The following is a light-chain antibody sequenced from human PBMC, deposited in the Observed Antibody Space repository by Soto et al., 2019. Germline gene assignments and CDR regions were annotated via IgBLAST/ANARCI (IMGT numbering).Light chain of an antibody. Sequence: DIQMTQSPSSLSPSFGDRVTITCRASRSISDWLAWYQQKPGKAPELLIFDASNLKSGVSSRFSGSGSGTEFTLTISRLQPDDVATYYCLQYSSHSWTFGQGTKVEIK. CDR3: LQYSSHSWT. V-gene: IGKV1-5*01. CDR1: RSISDW. J-gene: IGKJ1*01. CDR2: DAS.